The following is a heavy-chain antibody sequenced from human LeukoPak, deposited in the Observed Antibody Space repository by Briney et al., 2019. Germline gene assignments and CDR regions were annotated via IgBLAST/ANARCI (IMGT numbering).Heavy chain of an antibody. V-gene: IGHV1-2*02. CDR2: INPDSGDT. CDR1: GYSFTGYY. CDR3: ATVASIRRFYFDF. D-gene: IGHD3-3*01. J-gene: IGHJ4*02. Sequence: ASVKVSCKASGYSFTGYYIHWVRQAPGQGLEWMGWINPDSGDTEYSQRFQGRITLTSDTSVTTAYMELSSLRSDDTAIFYCATVASIRRFYFDFWGQGTLVTVSS.